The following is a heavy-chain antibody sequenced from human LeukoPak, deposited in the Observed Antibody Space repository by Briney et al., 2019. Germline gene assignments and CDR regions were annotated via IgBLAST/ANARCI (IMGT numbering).Heavy chain of an antibody. V-gene: IGHV1-69*06. J-gene: IGHJ4*02. Sequence: ASVKVSCKASGGTFSSYAISWVRQAPGQGLEWMGGIIPVFGTSNYAQKFQGRVTITADKSTSTAYMELSSLRSEDTAVYYCASPKDTLGYCSGGSCFRAPFDYWGQGTLVTVSS. CDR3: ASPKDTLGYCSGGSCFRAPFDY. D-gene: IGHD2-15*01. CDR1: GGTFSSYA. CDR2: IIPVFGTS.